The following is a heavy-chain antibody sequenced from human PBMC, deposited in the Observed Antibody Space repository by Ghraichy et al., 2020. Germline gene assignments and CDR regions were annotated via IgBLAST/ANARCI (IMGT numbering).Heavy chain of an antibody. J-gene: IGHJ6*02. CDR1: GGSFSGYY. CDR3: ARGDDRRGMDV. V-gene: IGHV4-34*01. CDR2: INHSGST. D-gene: IGHD3-9*01. Sequence: SETLSLTCAVYGGSFSGYYWSWIRQPPGKGLEWIGEINHSGSTNYNPSLKSRVTISVDTSKNQFSLKLSSVTAADTAVYYCARGDDRRGMDVWGQGTTVTVSS.